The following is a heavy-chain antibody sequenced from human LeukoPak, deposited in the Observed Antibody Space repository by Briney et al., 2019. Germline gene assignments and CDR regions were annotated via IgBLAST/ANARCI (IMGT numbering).Heavy chain of an antibody. CDR3: ARSAIDAFDI. CDR2: IYYSGNT. D-gene: IGHD6-25*01. CDR1: GFTFSSYG. Sequence: GSLRLSCAASGFTFSSYGMNWIRQPPGKGLEWIGYIYYSGNTNYNPSLKSRVSISVDTSKNQFSLKLSSVTAADTAVYYCARSAIDAFDIWGQGTMVTVSS. V-gene: IGHV4-59*08. J-gene: IGHJ3*02.